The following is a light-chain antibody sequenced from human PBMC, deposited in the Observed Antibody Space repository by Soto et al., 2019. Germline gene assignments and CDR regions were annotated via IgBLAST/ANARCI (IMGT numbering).Light chain of an antibody. J-gene: IGKJ4*01. CDR3: QQRSEWPLT. CDR2: DAS. Sequence: EIVLTQSPTTLSLSPGERATLSCRASQSISRDLAWYQQKPGQPPRLLIYDASNRATGIPARFSGSGSGTDFSLTISGLEPEDLAVYYCQQRSEWPLTFGGGTKVEIK. V-gene: IGKV3-11*01. CDR1: QSISRD.